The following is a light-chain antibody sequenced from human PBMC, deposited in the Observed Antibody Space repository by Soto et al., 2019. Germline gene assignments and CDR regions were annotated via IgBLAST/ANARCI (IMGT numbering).Light chain of an antibody. CDR3: QQYNTWRT. CDR2: RVS. CDR1: QTVSSD. V-gene: IGKV3-15*01. J-gene: IGKJ1*01. Sequence: EIVMTQSPATLSVSPGERATLSCRASQTVSSDVAWYQQKPGQPPRLLIHRVSTSATDIPARFSGGGSGTEFTLTISSLQSEDSAIYYCQQYNTWRTFGQGPKVEVK.